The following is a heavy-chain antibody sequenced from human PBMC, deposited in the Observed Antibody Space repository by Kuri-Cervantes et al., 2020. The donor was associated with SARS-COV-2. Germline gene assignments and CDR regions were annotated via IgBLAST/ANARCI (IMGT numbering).Heavy chain of an antibody. CDR1: GFTFSSYA. CDR3: ASTNVQAVAGTAEYFQH. CDR2: IYYSGST. D-gene: IGHD6-19*01. J-gene: IGHJ1*01. V-gene: IGHV4-59*01. Sequence: GSLRLSCSASGFTFSSYAMHWVRQPPGKGLEWIGYIYYSGSTNYNPSLKSRVTISVDTSKNQFSLKLSSVTAADTAVYYCASTNVQAVAGTAEYFQHWGQGTLVTVSS.